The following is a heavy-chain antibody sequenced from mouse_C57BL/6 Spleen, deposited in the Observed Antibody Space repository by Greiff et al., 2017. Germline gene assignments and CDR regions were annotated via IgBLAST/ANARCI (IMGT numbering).Heavy chain of an antibody. D-gene: IGHD1-1*01. CDR3: TTGGINTVEGYFDY. CDR1: GFTIKGDY. CDR2: ISPENGDT. J-gene: IGHJ2*01. Sequence: VQLKESGAELVRPGASVKFSCTASGFTIKGDYMHWVQQRPDKSLEWIGWISPENGDTSYASNFKGRATISSDTSFNTPYLQLSSLTSEETAVYCCTTGGINTVEGYFDYWGQGTTLTVAS. V-gene: IGHV14-4*01.